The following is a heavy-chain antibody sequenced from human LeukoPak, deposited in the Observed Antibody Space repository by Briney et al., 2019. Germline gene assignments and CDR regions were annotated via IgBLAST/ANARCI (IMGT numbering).Heavy chain of an antibody. V-gene: IGHV4-34*01. Sequence: SETLSLTCAVYGGSFSGYYWSRIRQPPGKGLEWIGEINHSGSTNYNPSLKSRVTISVDTSKNQFSLKLSSVTAADTAVYYCARTRPPAGDFDYWGQGTLVTVSS. J-gene: IGHJ4*02. CDR1: GGSFSGYY. CDR2: INHSGST. CDR3: ARTRPPAGDFDY. D-gene: IGHD2-2*01.